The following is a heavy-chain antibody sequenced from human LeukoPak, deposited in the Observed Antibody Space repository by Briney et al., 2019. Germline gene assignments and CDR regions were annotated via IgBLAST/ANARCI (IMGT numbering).Heavy chain of an antibody. CDR3: ARDRPGYDFWSGYAFDI. J-gene: IGHJ3*02. V-gene: IGHV1-69*13. D-gene: IGHD3-3*01. CDR2: IIPIFGTA. CDR1: GGTFSSYA. Sequence: GASVKVSCKASGGTFSSYAISWVRQAPGQGLEWMGGIIPIFGTANYAQKFQGRVTITADESTSTAYMELSSLRSEDTAVYYCARDRPGYDFWSGYAFDIWGQGTMVTVSS.